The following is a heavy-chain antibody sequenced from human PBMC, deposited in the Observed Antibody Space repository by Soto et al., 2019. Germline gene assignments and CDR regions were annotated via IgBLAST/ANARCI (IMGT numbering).Heavy chain of an antibody. D-gene: IGHD3-10*01. CDR2: IYYSGRT. Sequence: QVQLQESGPGLVKPSQTLSLTCTVSGGSISSVGYYWSWIRQHPGKGLEWIGYIYYSGRTYYNPSIKSRVTISVDTSKNLYSLKLSFVTAADTAVYCCARGVTMVRGVIHTPYFDYWGQGTLVTVSS. J-gene: IGHJ4*02. CDR1: GGSISSVGYY. V-gene: IGHV4-31*03. CDR3: ARGVTMVRGVIHTPYFDY.